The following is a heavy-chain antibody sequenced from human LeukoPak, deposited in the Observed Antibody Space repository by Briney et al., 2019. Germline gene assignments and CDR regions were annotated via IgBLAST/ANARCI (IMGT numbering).Heavy chain of an antibody. CDR2: ISYDGSNK. J-gene: IGHJ4*02. Sequence: GRSLRLSCAASGFTFSSYGMHWVRQAQGKGQEWVAVISYDGSNKYYADSVKGRFTISRDNSKNTLYLQMNSLRAEDTAVYYCAKEEYDILTGYPTFDYWGQGTLVTVSS. V-gene: IGHV3-30*18. CDR1: GFTFSSYG. CDR3: AKEEYDILTGYPTFDY. D-gene: IGHD3-9*01.